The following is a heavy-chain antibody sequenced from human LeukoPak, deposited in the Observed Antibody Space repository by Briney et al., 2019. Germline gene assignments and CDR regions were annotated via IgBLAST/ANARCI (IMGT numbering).Heavy chain of an antibody. J-gene: IGHJ4*02. Sequence: GGSLRLSCAASGFTFSIYSMNWVRQAPGKGLEWLSSITSSSNYIYYADSVKGRFTISRDNAKNSLYLQMNSLRAEDTAVYYCARLYDSSGYYLYYFDYWGQGTLVTVSS. D-gene: IGHD3-22*01. CDR2: ITSSSNYI. CDR3: ARLYDSSGYYLYYFDY. V-gene: IGHV3-21*01. CDR1: GFTFSIYS.